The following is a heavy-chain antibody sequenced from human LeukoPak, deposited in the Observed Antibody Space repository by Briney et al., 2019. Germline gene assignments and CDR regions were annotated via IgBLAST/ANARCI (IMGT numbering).Heavy chain of an antibody. J-gene: IGHJ4*02. V-gene: IGHV3-21*01. CDR2: ITSGSSYR. Sequence: GGSLRLSCAASGFTFSSYNMNWVRQAPGKGLEWVSSITSGSSYRFYADSVKGRFTISRDNAKNSLYLQMNSLRAEDTAVYYCARAGVDTSGYYYQGFDYWGQGTLVTVSS. CDR3: ARAGVDTSGYYYQGFDY. D-gene: IGHD3-3*01. CDR1: GFTFSSYN.